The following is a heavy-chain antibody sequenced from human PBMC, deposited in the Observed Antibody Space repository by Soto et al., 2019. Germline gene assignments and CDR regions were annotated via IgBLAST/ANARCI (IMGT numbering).Heavy chain of an antibody. CDR1: GYTFTSYA. V-gene: IGHV1-3*01. CDR2: INAGNGNT. Sequence: QVQLVQSGAEVKKPGASVKVSCKASGYTFTSYAMHWARQAPGQRLEWMGWINAGNGNTKYSQKFQGRVTITRDTSASTAYMELSSLRSEDTAVYYCARVGIAAAAPFDYWGQGTLVTVSS. CDR3: ARVGIAAAAPFDY. J-gene: IGHJ4*02. D-gene: IGHD6-13*01.